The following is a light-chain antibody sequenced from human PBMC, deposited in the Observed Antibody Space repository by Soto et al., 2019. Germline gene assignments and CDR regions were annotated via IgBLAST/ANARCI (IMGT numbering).Light chain of an antibody. CDR2: AAS. V-gene: IGKV1-39*01. CDR3: QQSYNTPFT. Sequence: DIEMTQSPPSLSASVGDRVTITCRASETTALYLNWYQQKPGKAPKLLIRAASRLETGVPARFSGSGSETAFTLTITALQPEDVATYYCQQSYNTPFTFGPGTTVDV. J-gene: IGKJ3*01. CDR1: ETTALY.